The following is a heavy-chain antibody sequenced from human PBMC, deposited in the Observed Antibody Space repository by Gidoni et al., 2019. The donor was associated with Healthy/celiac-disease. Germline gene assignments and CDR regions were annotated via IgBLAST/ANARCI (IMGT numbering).Heavy chain of an antibody. Sequence: EVQLVESGGGLVQPGGSLRLSCDASGITFSSYDMHWVRHATGNGLEWVSSIGTAGDTYYPGSVKGRFTISRENAKNSLYLQMNSLRAEDTAVYYCARGLEYCSSTSCYLLDVWGKGTTVTVSS. D-gene: IGHD2-2*01. J-gene: IGHJ6*03. CDR2: IGTAGDT. CDR1: GITFSSYD. V-gene: IGHV3-13*01. CDR3: ARGLEYCSSTSCYLLDV.